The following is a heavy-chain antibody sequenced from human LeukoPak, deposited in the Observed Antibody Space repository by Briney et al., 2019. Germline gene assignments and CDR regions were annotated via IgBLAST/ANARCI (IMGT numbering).Heavy chain of an antibody. Sequence: GGSLRLSCVGSGFIFSRHEMHWVRQAPGKGLEWVSYIGGAGTAINYADSVKDRFTISRDNTKNSLYLQMNSLRAEDTAVYYCARYQLDSGPLGDAFDIWGQGTMVIVSS. V-gene: IGHV3-48*03. D-gene: IGHD2-15*01. CDR1: GFIFSRHE. CDR2: IGGAGTAI. CDR3: ARYQLDSGPLGDAFDI. J-gene: IGHJ3*02.